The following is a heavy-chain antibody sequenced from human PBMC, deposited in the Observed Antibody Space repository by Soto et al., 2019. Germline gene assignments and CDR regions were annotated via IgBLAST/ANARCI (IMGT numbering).Heavy chain of an antibody. Sequence: QVQLQESGPGLVKPSQTLSLTCTVSGGSISSGGYYWSWIRQHPGKGLEWIGYSYYSGSTYYNPSLKSRVXRXXDTAKNRCSLRLSSVTAADTAVYYCARNNGYELDYWGQGTLVTVSS. D-gene: IGHD2-2*01. CDR3: ARNNGYELDY. V-gene: IGHV4-31*03. CDR2: SYYSGST. J-gene: IGHJ4*02. CDR1: GGSISSGGYY.